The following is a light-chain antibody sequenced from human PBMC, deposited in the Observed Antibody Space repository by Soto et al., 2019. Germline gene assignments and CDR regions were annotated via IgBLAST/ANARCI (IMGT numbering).Light chain of an antibody. V-gene: IGKV3-15*01. J-gene: IGKJ1*01. CDR1: QSFSSN. Sequence: ELMMTKSPATLSVSTGKRATLSCRASQSFSSNLALYQQQPCQAHRLLIYGASTRANGIPARFSGSGSGTEFTLTISSLHSEDFAVYYCQQYTKWLTEKTFGQGTKVELK. CDR2: GAS. CDR3: QQYTKWLTEKT.